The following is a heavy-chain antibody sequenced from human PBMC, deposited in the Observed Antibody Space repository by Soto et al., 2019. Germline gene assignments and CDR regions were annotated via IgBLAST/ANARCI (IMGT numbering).Heavy chain of an antibody. CDR1: RGTFGSYA. J-gene: IGHJ4*02. D-gene: IGHD3-22*01. CDR2: IIPIFGTA. CDR3: ARVPGDYYDSSGQALYFDY. Sequence: GASVKVSCKASRGTFGSYAMSWVRQAPEQGLEWMGVIIPIFGTANYAQKFQGRFTITADESTSTAYMELSSLRSEDTAVYYCARVPGDYYDSSGQALYFDYWGQGTLVTVSS. V-gene: IGHV1-69*13.